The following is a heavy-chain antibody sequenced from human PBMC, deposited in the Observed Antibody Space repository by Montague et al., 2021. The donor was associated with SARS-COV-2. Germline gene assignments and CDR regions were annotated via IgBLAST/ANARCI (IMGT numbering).Heavy chain of an antibody. Sequence: SETLSLTCTVSGGSISSSNYYWGWIRQPPGKGLEWIGSIYYGGSTYYNPSLKSRFTIPVDSSKNHFYLNLTSVTAADTAVYYCARHKDVSGWYYDAFDVWGPGTTVTVSS. CDR3: ARHKDVSGWYYDAFDV. CDR1: GGSISSSNYY. D-gene: IGHD6-19*01. V-gene: IGHV4-39*02. CDR2: IYYGGST. J-gene: IGHJ3*01.